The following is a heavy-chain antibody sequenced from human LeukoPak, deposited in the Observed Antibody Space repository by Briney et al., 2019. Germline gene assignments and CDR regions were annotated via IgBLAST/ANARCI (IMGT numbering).Heavy chain of an antibody. V-gene: IGHV4-39*01. J-gene: IGHJ5*02. CDR2: IYYRGTT. D-gene: IGHD2-2*01. Sequence: SETLSLTCTVSGGSISSSISYWGWIRQPPGKGLEWIGSIYYRGTTYYNPSLKSRVTISVDTSMNQFSLNLNSVTAADTAIYYCATHVSIVAPATLNYGDNWFDPWGQGTLVIVSS. CDR1: GGSISSSISY. CDR3: ATHVSIVAPATLNYGDNWFDP.